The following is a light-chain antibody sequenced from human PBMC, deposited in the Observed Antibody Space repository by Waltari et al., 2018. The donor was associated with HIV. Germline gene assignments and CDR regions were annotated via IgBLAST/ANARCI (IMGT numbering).Light chain of an antibody. J-gene: IGLJ2*01. V-gene: IGLV3-25*03. CDR3: QSTDISGTLGVV. CDR1: ALPKQY. Sequence: SYELTQPPSVSVSPGQTARITCSGAALPKQYAYWYQQKPGQAPLLVILKDNERPSGIPERFSGSSSGTTVTLTISGVQAEDEADYYGQSTDISGTLGVVFGGGTKLTVL. CDR2: KDN.